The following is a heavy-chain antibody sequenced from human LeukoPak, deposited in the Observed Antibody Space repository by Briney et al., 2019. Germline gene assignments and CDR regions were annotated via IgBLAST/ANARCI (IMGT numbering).Heavy chain of an antibody. CDR1: TGSITSGRYY. CDR2: ISSSGST. J-gene: IGHJ6*03. D-gene: IGHD5-18*01. CDR3: ARDFAAMDPYYYYYYMDV. Sequence: SETLSLTCTVSTGSITSGRYYWSWIRQPAGKGLEWIGRISSSGSTNYNPSLKSRVTISVDTSKNQFSLKLSSVTAADTAVYYCARDFAAMDPYYYYYYMDVWGKGTTVTVSS. V-gene: IGHV4-61*02.